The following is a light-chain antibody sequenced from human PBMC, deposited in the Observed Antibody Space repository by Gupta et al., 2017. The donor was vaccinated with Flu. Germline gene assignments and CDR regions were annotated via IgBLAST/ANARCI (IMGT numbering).Light chain of an antibody. CDR2: DDK. CDR1: NIGRKN. J-gene: IGLJ2*01. CDR3: QVWDSSSDQVV. Sequence: GGNNIGRKNVQWYLQKPGQAPVLVVYDDKDRPSGIPGRISGSNSGNTASLTIRWVEAGDEADYYCQVWDSSSDQVVLGGGTKLTVL. V-gene: IGLV3-21*02.